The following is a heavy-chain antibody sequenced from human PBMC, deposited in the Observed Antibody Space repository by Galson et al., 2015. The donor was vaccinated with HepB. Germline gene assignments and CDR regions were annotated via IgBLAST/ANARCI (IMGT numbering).Heavy chain of an antibody. CDR1: GGSISSYY. J-gene: IGHJ4*02. Sequence: ETLSLTCTVSGGSISSYYWSWIRQPPGKGLEWIGYIYYSGSTNYNPSLKSRVTISVDTSKNQFSLKLSSVTAADTAVYYCARELYGDYGHFDYWGQGTLVTVSS. D-gene: IGHD4-17*01. CDR3: ARELYGDYGHFDY. CDR2: IYYSGST. V-gene: IGHV4-59*01.